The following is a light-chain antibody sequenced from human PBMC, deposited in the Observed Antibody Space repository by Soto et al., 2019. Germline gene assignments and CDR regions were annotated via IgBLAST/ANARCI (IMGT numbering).Light chain of an antibody. J-gene: IGKJ2*01. CDR1: QSVSSSY. CDR3: QQYGSSYT. V-gene: IGKV3-20*01. CDR2: GAS. Sequence: ETVLTQSPGTLSLSPGERATLSCRASQSVSSSYLAWYQQKPGQAPRLLIYGASSRATGIPDRFSGSGSGTDFTLTISRLEPEDFAVYSCQQYGSSYTFGQGTKLEIK.